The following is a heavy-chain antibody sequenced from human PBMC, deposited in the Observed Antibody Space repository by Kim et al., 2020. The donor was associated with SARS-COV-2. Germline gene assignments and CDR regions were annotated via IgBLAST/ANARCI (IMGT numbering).Heavy chain of an antibody. J-gene: IGHJ2*01. D-gene: IGHD3-16*01. CDR3: ARHPQPSLLRLGETWYFDL. Sequence: SETLSLTCTVSGGSISSSSYYWGWIRQPPGKGLEWIGSIYYSGSTYYNPSLKSRVTISVDTSKNQFSLKLSSVTAADTAVYYCARHPQPSLLRLGETWYFDLWGRGTLVTVSS. V-gene: IGHV4-39*01. CDR2: IYYSGST. CDR1: GGSISSSSYY.